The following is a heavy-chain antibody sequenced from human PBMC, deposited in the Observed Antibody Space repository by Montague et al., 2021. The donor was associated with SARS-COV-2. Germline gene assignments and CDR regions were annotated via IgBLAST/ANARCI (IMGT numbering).Heavy chain of an antibody. J-gene: IGHJ4*02. CDR1: GGSISSNF. CDR3: ARTRGYDPLFDF. CDR2: IYYSGST. Sequence: SETLSLTCTVSGGSISSNFWSWIRQPPGKGLEWIGYIYYSGSTNYNPSLKSRVTISVDTSKKQFSLQLSSVTDADTAVYYCARTRGYDPLFDFWGQGTLVTVSS. D-gene: IGHD5-12*01. V-gene: IGHV4-59*01.